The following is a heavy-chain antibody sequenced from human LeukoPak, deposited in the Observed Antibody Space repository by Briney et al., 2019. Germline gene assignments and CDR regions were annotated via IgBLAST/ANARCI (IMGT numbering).Heavy chain of an antibody. D-gene: IGHD1-26*01. Sequence: PSQTLSLTCTVSGGSISSGGYYWSWIRQHPGKGLEWIGYIYYSGSTYYNPSLKSRVTISVDTSKNQFSLKLSSVTAADTAVSYCARVGPSGSPDYWGQGTLVTVSS. CDR1: GGSISSGGYY. V-gene: IGHV4-31*03. CDR3: ARVGPSGSPDY. J-gene: IGHJ4*02. CDR2: IYYSGST.